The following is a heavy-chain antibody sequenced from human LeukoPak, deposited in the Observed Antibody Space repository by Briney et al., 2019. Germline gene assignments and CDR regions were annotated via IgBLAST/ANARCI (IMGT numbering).Heavy chain of an antibody. CDR2: ISGSGGST. CDR3: AKGGGEQLGIRVHVAFDI. D-gene: IGHD7-27*01. J-gene: IGHJ3*02. Sequence: GGSLRLSCAASGFTFSSYAMSWVRQAPGKELEWVSAISGSGGSTYYADSVKGRFTISRDNSRNTLYLQMNSLRAEDTAVYYCAKGGGEQLGIRVHVAFDIWGQGTMVTVSS. V-gene: IGHV3-23*01. CDR1: GFTFSSYA.